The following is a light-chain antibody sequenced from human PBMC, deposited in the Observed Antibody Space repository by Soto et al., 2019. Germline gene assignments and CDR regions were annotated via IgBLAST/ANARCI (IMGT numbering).Light chain of an antibody. CDR2: GAS. V-gene: IGKV1-6*01. J-gene: IGKJ1*01. CDR3: LQDNNYPWT. CDR1: QAIRND. Sequence: IQMTQSPSSLSASVGDRVTISCRASQAIRNDLGWYQQKPGKAPNLLIYGASSLESGVPSRFSGSGSGTDFTLTISSLQPEDFATYYCLQDNNYPWTFGQGTKVEI.